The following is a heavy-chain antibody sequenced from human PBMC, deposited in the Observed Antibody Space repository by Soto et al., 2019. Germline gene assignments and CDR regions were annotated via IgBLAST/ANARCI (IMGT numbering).Heavy chain of an antibody. Sequence: VPVKGSCKESGYTFTSYYMDWVRQAPEQGREWMGIINPSGGSTSYAQKFQGRVTMTRDTSTSTVYMELSSLRSEDTAVYYCARVQTTVTPYYYYYYMDVWGKGTTVTVSS. D-gene: IGHD4-4*01. CDR3: ARVQTTVTPYYYYYYMDV. CDR1: GYTFTSYY. V-gene: IGHV1-46*03. CDR2: INPSGGST. J-gene: IGHJ6*03.